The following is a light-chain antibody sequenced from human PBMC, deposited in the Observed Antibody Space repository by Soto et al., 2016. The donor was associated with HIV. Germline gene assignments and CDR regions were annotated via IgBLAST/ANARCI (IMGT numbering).Light chain of an antibody. V-gene: IGKV1-5*03. CDR1: QSINSW. J-gene: IGKJ2*01. Sequence: DIQLTQSPSSLSASVGDRVTITCRASQSINSWLAWYQQKAGKAPKLLIYKASSLESGVPSRFSGSGSGTEFTLTISSLQPDDVATYYCQRYHSAPYTFGRGPRWRSN. CDR3: QRYHSAPYT. CDR2: KAS.